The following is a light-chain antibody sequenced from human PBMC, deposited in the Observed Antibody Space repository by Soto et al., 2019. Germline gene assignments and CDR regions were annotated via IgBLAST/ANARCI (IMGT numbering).Light chain of an antibody. CDR3: QQSYSTPPT. Sequence: DIQMTQSPSSLSASVGDRVTITCRASQDISNYLGWFQQKPGKAPKLLIYAASSLQSGVPSRFSGSGSGTDFTLTISSLQPEDFATYYCQQSYSTPPTFCQGTKVEIK. V-gene: IGKV1-39*01. J-gene: IGKJ1*01. CDR2: AAS. CDR1: QDISNY.